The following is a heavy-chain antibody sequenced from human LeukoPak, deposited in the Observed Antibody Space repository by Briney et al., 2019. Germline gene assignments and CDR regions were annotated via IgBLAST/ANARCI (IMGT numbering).Heavy chain of an antibody. Sequence: GGSLRLSCAASGFTFSGSDMHWVRQASGKGLEWVGRITSKANNYATAYAASVKGRFTISRDDSENTAYLQMNSLKTEDTAVYYCTTYRSGHYWGQGTLVTVSS. CDR1: GFTFSGSD. CDR3: TTYRSGHY. V-gene: IGHV3-73*01. D-gene: IGHD6-19*01. J-gene: IGHJ4*02. CDR2: ITSKANNYAT.